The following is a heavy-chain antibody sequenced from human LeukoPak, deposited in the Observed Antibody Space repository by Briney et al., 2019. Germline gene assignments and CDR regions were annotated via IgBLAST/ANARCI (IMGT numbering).Heavy chain of an antibody. CDR3: ARDPTYYDFGSGTLSPAAFDI. CDR1: GFTFSSYW. CDR2: IKQDGSEK. D-gene: IGHD3-3*01. J-gene: IGHJ3*02. Sequence: GGSLRLSCAASGFTFSSYWMSWVRQAPGKGLEWVANIKQDGSEKYYVDSVKGRFTISRDNAKNSLYLQMNSLRAEDTAVYYCARDPTYYDFGSGTLSPAAFDIWGQGTMVTVSS. V-gene: IGHV3-7*01.